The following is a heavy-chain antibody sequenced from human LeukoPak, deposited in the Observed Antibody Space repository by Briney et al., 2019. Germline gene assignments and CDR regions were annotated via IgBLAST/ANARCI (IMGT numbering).Heavy chain of an antibody. J-gene: IGHJ4*02. D-gene: IGHD4-23*01. V-gene: IGHV3-23*01. CDR3: AKESYGGNRGGY. CDR1: GFTFSSYA. Sequence: GSLRLSCAASGFTFSSYAMSWVRQAPGKGLEWVSAISGSGGSTYYADSVKGRFTISRGNSKNTLYLQMNSLRAEDTAVYYCAKESYGGNRGGYWGQGTLVTVSS. CDR2: ISGSGGST.